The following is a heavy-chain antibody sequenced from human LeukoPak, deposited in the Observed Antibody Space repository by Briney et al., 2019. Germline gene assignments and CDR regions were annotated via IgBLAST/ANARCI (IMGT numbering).Heavy chain of an antibody. Sequence: SVNLSFNSSASSFTIYAISWGRDGPAQGQGWMWSSIIISGIANYEQKFQGRVQTTEDKSTSTAYMEMSSLRSEDTAVYYCAREARRKRHYYDSSGYSFVEAFDIWGQGTMVTVSS. D-gene: IGHD3-22*01. CDR3: AREARRKRHYYDSSGYSFVEAFDI. CDR2: SIIISGIA. V-gene: IGHV1-69*04. CDR1: ASSFTIYA. J-gene: IGHJ3*02.